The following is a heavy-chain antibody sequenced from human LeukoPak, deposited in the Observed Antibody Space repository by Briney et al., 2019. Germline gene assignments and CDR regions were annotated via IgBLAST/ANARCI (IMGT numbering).Heavy chain of an antibody. D-gene: IGHD3-3*01. CDR1: GGSISSSSYY. CDR3: GRLRFLEWSQVDY. Sequence: SGTLSLTRTVSGGSISSSSYYWGWIRQPPGKGLESIGWIYYSGSTYYNPSLKSRVPISVDTSKNQFSLKLSAVSAADTAVYYCGRLRFLEWSQVDYWGQGTLVTVSS. J-gene: IGHJ4*02. CDR2: IYYSGST. V-gene: IGHV4-39*01.